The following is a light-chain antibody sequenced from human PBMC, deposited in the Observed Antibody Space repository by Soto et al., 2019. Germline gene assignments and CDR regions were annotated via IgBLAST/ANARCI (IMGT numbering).Light chain of an antibody. Sequence: ENVLTQSPGTLSLSPGERATLSCRASQSVSSNFLAWYQQKPGQAPRLLIYGAFNRIPGIPDRFSGSGSGTDFTLTISRLEPEDFAVYYCQQYGSSYTFSQGTKLEIK. CDR1: QSVSSNF. CDR2: GAF. J-gene: IGKJ2*01. V-gene: IGKV3-20*01. CDR3: QQYGSSYT.